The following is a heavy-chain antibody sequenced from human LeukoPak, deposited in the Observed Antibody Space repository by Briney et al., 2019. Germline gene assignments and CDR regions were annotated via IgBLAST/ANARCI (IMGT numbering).Heavy chain of an antibody. V-gene: IGHV1-18*01. D-gene: IGHD6-19*01. J-gene: IGHJ3*02. CDR2: ISAYNGNT. CDR3: ARDPGYSSNDAFDI. CDR1: GYTFTSYG. Sequence: ASVKVSCKASGYTFTSYGISWVRQAPGQGLEWMGWISAYNGNTNYAQKLQGRVTMTTDTSTSTAYMGLRSLRSDDTAVYYCARDPGYSSNDAFDIWGQGTMVTVSS.